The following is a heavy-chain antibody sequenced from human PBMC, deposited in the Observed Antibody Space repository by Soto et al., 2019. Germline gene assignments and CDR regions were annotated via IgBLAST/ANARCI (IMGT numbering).Heavy chain of an antibody. D-gene: IGHD3-10*01. J-gene: IGHJ6*02. CDR1: GYSFTSYW. V-gene: IGHV5-10-1*01. Sequence: GESLKISCKGSGYSFTSYWISWVRQMPGEGLEWMGRIDPSDSYTNYSPSFQGHVTISADKSISTAYLQWSSLKASDTAMYYCARLRDYYGSGSYIRYYYGMDVWGQGTTVTVSS. CDR2: IDPSDSYT. CDR3: ARLRDYYGSGSYIRYYYGMDV.